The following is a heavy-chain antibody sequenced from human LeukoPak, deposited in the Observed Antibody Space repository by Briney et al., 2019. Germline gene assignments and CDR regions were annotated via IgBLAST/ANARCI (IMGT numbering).Heavy chain of an antibody. J-gene: IGHJ6*02. CDR3: AKDVEDCSGGSCYPQFYYYGMDV. V-gene: IGHV3-30*18. CDR2: ISYDGSNK. Sequence: GRSLRLSCVASGFTFSSYGMHWVRQAPGKGLEWVAVISYDGSNKYYADSVKGRFTISRDNSKNTLYLQMNSLRAEDTAVYYCAKDVEDCSGGSCYPQFYYYGMDVWGQGTTVTVSS. D-gene: IGHD2-15*01. CDR1: GFTFSSYG.